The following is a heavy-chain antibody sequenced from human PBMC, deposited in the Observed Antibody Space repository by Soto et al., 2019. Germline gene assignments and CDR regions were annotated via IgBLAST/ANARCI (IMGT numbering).Heavy chain of an antibody. V-gene: IGHV1-69*13. CDR2: IIPIFGTA. Sequence: SVKVSCKASGGTFSSYAISWVRQAPGQGLEWMGGIIPIFGTANYAQKFQGRVTITADESTSTAYMELSSLRSEDTAVYYCARQEIVVVVAATPGYYYYYGMDVWGQGTTVTVS. CDR3: ARQEIVVVVAATPGYYYYYGMDV. D-gene: IGHD2-15*01. CDR1: GGTFSSYA. J-gene: IGHJ6*02.